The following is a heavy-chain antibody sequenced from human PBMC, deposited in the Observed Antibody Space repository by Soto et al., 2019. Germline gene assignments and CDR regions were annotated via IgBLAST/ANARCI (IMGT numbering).Heavy chain of an antibody. J-gene: IGHJ6*02. CDR2: ISYDGSNK. Sequence: QVQLVESGGGVVQPGRSLRLSCAASGFTFSSYAMHWVRQAPGKGLEWVAVISYDGSNKYYADSVKGRFTISRDNSKNTLYLQMNILRAEDTAVYYCARAALPLDVWGQGTTVTVSS. CDR1: GFTFSSYA. CDR3: ARAALPLDV. V-gene: IGHV3-30-3*01.